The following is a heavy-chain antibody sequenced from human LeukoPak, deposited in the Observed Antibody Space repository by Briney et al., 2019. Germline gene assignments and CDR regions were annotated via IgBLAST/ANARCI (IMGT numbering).Heavy chain of an antibody. J-gene: IGHJ4*02. CDR2: LKPDGRDK. Sequence: GGSLRLSCAASGFTFSSYWMDWVRQAPGKGLEWVANLKPDGRDKYYTDSVKGRFTISRDNAKGSLYLQMNSLRAEDTAVYYCAKTINWQFDYWGQGTLVTVSS. CDR3: AKTINWQFDY. CDR1: GFTFSSYW. D-gene: IGHD1-1*01. V-gene: IGHV3-7*05.